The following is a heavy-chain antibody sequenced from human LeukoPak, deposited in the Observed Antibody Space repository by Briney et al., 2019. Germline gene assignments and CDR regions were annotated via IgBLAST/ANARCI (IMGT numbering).Heavy chain of an antibody. CDR1: GFTFDDYT. V-gene: IGHV3-43*01. J-gene: IGHJ6*03. D-gene: IGHD3-3*01. CDR3: AKDYGFGVVGYMDV. Sequence: GGSLRLSCAASGFTFDDYTMHWVRQAPGKGLEWVSLISWDGGSTYYADSVKGRFTISRDNSKNSLYLQMNSLRTEDTALYYCAKDYGFGVVGYMDVWGKGTTVTVSS. CDR2: ISWDGGST.